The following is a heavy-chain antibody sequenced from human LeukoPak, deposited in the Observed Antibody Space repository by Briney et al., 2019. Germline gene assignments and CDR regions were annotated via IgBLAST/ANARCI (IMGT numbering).Heavy chain of an antibody. J-gene: IGHJ4*02. CDR1: GGSFSGYY. CDR2: INHSGST. D-gene: IGHD3-10*01. Sequence: PSETLSLTCAVYGGSFSGYYWTWIRQPPGPGLEWIGEINHSGSTNYNPSLKSRVTISVDTSKNQFSLKLSSVTAADTAVYYCARGWDYGSGSSGRVDYWGQGTLVTVSS. CDR3: ARGWDYGSGSSGRVDY. V-gene: IGHV4-34*01.